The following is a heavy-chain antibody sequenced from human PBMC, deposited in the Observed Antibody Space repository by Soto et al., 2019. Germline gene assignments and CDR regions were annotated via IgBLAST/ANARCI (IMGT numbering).Heavy chain of an antibody. V-gene: IGHV4-59*01. CDR3: ARVGGGGYCSGGSCYRYYYGMDV. J-gene: IGHJ6*02. CDR2: IYYSGST. Sequence: SETLSLTCTVSGVSISSYYWSWIRQPPGKGLEWIGYIYYSGSTNYNPSLKSRVTISVNTSKNQFSLKLSSVTAADTAVYYCARVGGGGYCSGGSCYRYYYGMDVRAQRTTATVSS. D-gene: IGHD2-15*01. CDR1: GVSISSYY.